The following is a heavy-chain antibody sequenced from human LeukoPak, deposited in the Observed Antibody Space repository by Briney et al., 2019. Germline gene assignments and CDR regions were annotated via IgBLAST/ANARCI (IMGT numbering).Heavy chain of an antibody. V-gene: IGHV3-7*05. J-gene: IGHJ4*02. Sequence: PGRSLRLSCAASGFTFSSYWMSWVRQAPGEGLEWVANIKQDGSEKNYMDSVKGRFTISRDNAKNSLLLQMNRLRVEDTAVYYCARERGGQSNDYLHGGPFDYWGQGTLVTVSS. CDR1: GFTFSSYW. D-gene: IGHD3-16*01. CDR2: IKQDGSEK. CDR3: ARERGGQSNDYLHGGPFDY.